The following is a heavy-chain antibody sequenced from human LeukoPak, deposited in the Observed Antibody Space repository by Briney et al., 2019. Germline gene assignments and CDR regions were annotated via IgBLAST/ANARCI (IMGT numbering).Heavy chain of an antibody. J-gene: IGHJ6*03. D-gene: IGHD1-14*01. CDR2: IIPIFGTA. CDR1: GGTFSSYA. V-gene: IGHV1-69*01. CDR3: ARGNRHYHYYYYMDV. Sequence: ASAKVSCKASGGTFSSYAISWVRQAPGQGLEWMGGIIPIFGTANYAQKFQGRATITADESTSTAYMELSSLRSEDTAVYYCARGNRHYHYYYYMDVWGKGTTVTVSS.